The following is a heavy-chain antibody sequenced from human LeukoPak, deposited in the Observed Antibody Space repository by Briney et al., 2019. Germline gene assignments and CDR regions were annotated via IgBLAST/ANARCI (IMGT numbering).Heavy chain of an antibody. Sequence: GGSLRLSCAASGFLFSSYSMNWVRQAPGKGLEWVSSISSTDTYIYYADSVKGRFTISRDNAKNTLYLQMNSLRAEDTAVYYCARDQLERRGYYYGMDVWGQGTTVTVSS. CDR1: GFLFSSYS. D-gene: IGHD1-1*01. CDR3: ARDQLERRGYYYGMDV. CDR2: ISSTDTYI. J-gene: IGHJ6*02. V-gene: IGHV3-21*01.